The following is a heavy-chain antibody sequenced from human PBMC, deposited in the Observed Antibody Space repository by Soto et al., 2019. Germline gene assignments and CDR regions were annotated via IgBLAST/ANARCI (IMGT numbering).Heavy chain of an antibody. V-gene: IGHV4-59*12. CDR1: GGSIGSYY. Sequence: PSETLSLTCTVSGGSIGSYYWSWIRQPPGKGLEWIGYIYYSGSTNYNPSLKSRVTISVDTSKNQFSLKLSSVTAADTAVYYCARGLKKQDPYYYYGMDVWGQGTTVTVSS. D-gene: IGHD2-15*01. J-gene: IGHJ6*02. CDR2: IYYSGST. CDR3: ARGLKKQDPYYYYGMDV.